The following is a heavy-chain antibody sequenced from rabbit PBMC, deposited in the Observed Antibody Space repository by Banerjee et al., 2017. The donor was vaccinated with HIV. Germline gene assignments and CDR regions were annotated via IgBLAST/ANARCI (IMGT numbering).Heavy chain of an antibody. CDR2: INTSSGNT. J-gene: IGHJ4*01. D-gene: IGHD5-1*01. CDR3: ARRNNDLAFNL. CDR1: GFSFSYKYV. Sequence: QEQLVESGGGLVKPEGSLTLTCTASGFSFSYKYVMCWVRQAPGKGLEWIACINTSSGNTVYANWAKGRFTISRTSSTTVTLQMTSLTAADTATYLCARRNNDLAFNLWGQGTLVTVS. V-gene: IGHV1S45*01.